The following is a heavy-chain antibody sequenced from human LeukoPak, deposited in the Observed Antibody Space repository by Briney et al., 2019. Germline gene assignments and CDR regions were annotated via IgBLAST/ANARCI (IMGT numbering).Heavy chain of an antibody. D-gene: IGHD1-14*01. V-gene: IGHV3-21*01. J-gene: IGHJ4*02. CDR2: ITTGSRYM. CDR1: GFTFSSYN. CDR3: ARDPTAGDY. Sequence: AGGSLRLSCVASGFTFSSYNMNWVRQAPGKGLEWVSSITTGSRYMYYADSVKGRFTISRDNAKNSLYLQMNSLRAEDTAVYYCARDPTAGDYWGQGTLVTVSS.